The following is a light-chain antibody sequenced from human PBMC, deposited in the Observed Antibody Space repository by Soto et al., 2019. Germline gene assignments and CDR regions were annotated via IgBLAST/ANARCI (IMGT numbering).Light chain of an antibody. Sequence: QSALTQPASVSGSPGQSITISCTGTSSDVGGYNFVAWYQQHPGKGPKLMIYDVSKRPSGVSNRFSGSKSGNTASLTISGLQAEDEADYYCSAYTSSITLEFGGGTKVTVL. CDR1: SSDVGGYNF. V-gene: IGLV2-14*03. CDR3: SAYTSSITLE. CDR2: DVS. J-gene: IGLJ2*01.